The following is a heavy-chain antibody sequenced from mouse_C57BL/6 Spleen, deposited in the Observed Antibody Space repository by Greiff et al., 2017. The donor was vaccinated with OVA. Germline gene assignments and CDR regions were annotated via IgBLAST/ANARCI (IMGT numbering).Heavy chain of an antibody. D-gene: IGHD3-2*02. CDR2: ISYDGSN. V-gene: IGHV3-6*01. CDR1: GYSITSGYY. Sequence: DVQLQESGPGLVKPSQSLSLTCSVTGYSITSGYYWNWIRQFPGNKLEWMGYISYDGSNNYNPSLKNRISITRDTSKNQFFLKLNSVTTEDTATYYCARDRAQATSYWGQGTLVTVSA. J-gene: IGHJ3*01. CDR3: ARDRAQATSY.